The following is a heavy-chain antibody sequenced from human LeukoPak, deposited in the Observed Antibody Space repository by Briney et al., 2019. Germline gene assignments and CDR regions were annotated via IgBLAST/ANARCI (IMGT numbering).Heavy chain of an antibody. CDR1: GFSLSTSGMC. Sequence: SGPALVKPTQTLTLTCTFSGFSLSTSGMCVSWIRQPPGKALEWLARIDWDDDKYYSTSLKTRLTISKDTSKNQVVLIMTNMDPVDTATYYCARMTYYYDSSGYYYEDYFDYWGQGTLVTVSS. V-gene: IGHV2-70*11. CDR2: IDWDDDK. CDR3: ARMTYYYDSSGYYYEDYFDY. D-gene: IGHD3-22*01. J-gene: IGHJ4*02.